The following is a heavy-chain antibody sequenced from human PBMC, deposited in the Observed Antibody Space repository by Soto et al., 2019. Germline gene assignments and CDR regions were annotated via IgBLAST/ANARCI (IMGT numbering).Heavy chain of an antibody. CDR2: ISYDGSNE. Sequence: GGSLRLSCAASGFTFSDYYMDWVRQAPGKGLELVAVISYDGSNEYYADSVKGRFTISRDNSKNTLYLQMNSLRAEDTAVYYCAKVRGEYYDSSGYRYYFDYWGQGTLVTVSS. D-gene: IGHD3-22*01. V-gene: IGHV3-30*18. CDR3: AKVRGEYYDSSGYRYYFDY. CDR1: GFTFSDYY. J-gene: IGHJ4*02.